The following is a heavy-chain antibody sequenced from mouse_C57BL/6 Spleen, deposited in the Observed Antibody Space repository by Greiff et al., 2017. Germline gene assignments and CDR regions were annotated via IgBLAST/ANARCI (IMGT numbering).Heavy chain of an antibody. CDR3: ARGGYGSSYRFAY. CDR1: GYTFTDYN. D-gene: IGHD1-1*01. CDR2: INPNNGGT. V-gene: IGHV1-18*01. Sequence: EVKLVESGPELVKPGASVKIPCKASGYTFTDYNMDWVKQSHGKSLEWIGDINPNNGGTIYNQKFKGKATLTVDKSSSTAYMERRSLTSEDTAVYYCARGGYGSSYRFAYWGQGTLVTVSA. J-gene: IGHJ3*01.